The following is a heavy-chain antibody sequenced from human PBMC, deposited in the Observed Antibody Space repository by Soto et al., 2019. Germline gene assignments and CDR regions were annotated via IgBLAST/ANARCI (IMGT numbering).Heavy chain of an antibody. CDR3: ARAVEVAARGGCLMDV. CDR2: ISSSSSYI. Sequence: KAGGSLRLSCAASGFTFSSYSMNWVRQAPGKGLEWVSYISSSSSYIYYADSVKGRFTISRDNAKNSLYLQMNSLRAEDTAVYFCARAVEVAARGGCLMDVWGQGTTVTVSS. J-gene: IGHJ6*02. D-gene: IGHD2-15*01. V-gene: IGHV3-21*01. CDR1: GFTFSSYS.